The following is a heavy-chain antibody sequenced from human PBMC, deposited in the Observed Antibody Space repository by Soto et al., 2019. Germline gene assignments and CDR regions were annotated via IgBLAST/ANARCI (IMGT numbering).Heavy chain of an antibody. Sequence: GASVKVSCKASGYTFTSYYMHWVRQAPGQGLEWMGIINPSGGSTSYAQKFQGRVTMTRDTSTSTVYMELSSLRSEDTAVYYCARGGPLEYSSSSGYFDYWGQGTLVTVSS. D-gene: IGHD6-6*01. CDR2: INPSGGST. CDR3: ARGGPLEYSSSSGYFDY. J-gene: IGHJ4*02. V-gene: IGHV1-46*03. CDR1: GYTFTSYY.